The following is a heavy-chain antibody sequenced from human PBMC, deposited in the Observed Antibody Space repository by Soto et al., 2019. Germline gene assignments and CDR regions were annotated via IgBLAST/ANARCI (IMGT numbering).Heavy chain of an antibody. Sequence: SETLSLTCTVSGGSISSYYWSWIRQPPGKGLEWIGYIYYSGSTNYNPSLKSRVTISVDTSKNQFSLKLSSVTAADTAVYYCAREFTSSGYYYYYGMDVWGQGTTVTVSS. CDR1: GGSISSYY. CDR2: IYYSGST. V-gene: IGHV4-59*01. CDR3: AREFTSSGYYYYYGMDV. J-gene: IGHJ6*02. D-gene: IGHD3-22*01.